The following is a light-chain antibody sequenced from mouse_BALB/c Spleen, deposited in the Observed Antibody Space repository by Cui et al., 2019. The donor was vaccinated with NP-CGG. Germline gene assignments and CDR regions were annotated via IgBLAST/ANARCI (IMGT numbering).Light chain of an antibody. J-gene: IGLJ1*01. CDR2: VIN. CDR3: ALWYSNHWV. CDR1: TGAFTTSNY. V-gene: IGLV1*01. Sequence: QAVVTQESALTKYPGGTVTLTCRSSTGAFTTSNYANWVKENPDHFFTVLMGVINNRAPGFPAKFSGSLFGEKAALTITGAKMEEEAIYFLALWYSNHWVFGGGTKLTVL.